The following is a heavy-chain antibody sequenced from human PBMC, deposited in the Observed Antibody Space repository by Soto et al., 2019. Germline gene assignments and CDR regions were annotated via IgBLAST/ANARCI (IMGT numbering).Heavy chain of an antibody. V-gene: IGHV1-18*01. J-gene: IGHJ6*03. D-gene: IGHD2-2*01. CDR3: ARDAWEYCSSTSCYGNYMDV. CDR1: GYTFTSYG. CDR2: ISAYNGNT. Sequence: ASVKVSCKASGYTFTSYGISWVRQAPGQGLEWMGWISAYNGNTNYAQKLQGRVTMTTDTSTSTAYMELRSLRSDDTAVFYCARDAWEYCSSTSCYGNYMDVWGKGTTVTAP.